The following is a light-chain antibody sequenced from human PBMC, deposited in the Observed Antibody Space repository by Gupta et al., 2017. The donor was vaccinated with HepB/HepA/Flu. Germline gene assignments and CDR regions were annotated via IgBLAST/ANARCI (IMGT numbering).Light chain of an antibody. CDR3: QQCYGSPWT. CDR2: WAS. V-gene: IGKV4-1*01. CDR1: RSVLYSSDNKNY. J-gene: IGKJ1*01. Sequence: DIVMTQSPDSLAVSLGERATINCKSSRSVLYSSDNKNYLAWYQQKPGQPPKLLIYWASTRESGVPDRFSGSGSGTDFTLTISSLQAEDVAVYYCQQCYGSPWTFGQGTKVEIK.